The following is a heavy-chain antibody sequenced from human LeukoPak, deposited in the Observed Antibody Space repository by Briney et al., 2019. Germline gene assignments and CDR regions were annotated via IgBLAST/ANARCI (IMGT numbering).Heavy chain of an antibody. CDR3: ARGPSNLRGYYYDY. D-gene: IGHD3-22*01. V-gene: IGHV1-2*04. J-gene: IGHJ4*02. Sequence: ASVKVSCKASGGTFSSYAISWVRQAPGQGLEWMGWITPNSGGTNYAQKFQGWVTMTRDTSICTAYMELSRLRSDDTAVYYCARGPSNLRGYYYDYWGQGTLVTVSS. CDR2: ITPNSGGT. CDR1: GGTFSSYA.